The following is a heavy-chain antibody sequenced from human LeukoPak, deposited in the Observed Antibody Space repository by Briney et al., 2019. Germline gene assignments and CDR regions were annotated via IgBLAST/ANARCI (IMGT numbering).Heavy chain of an antibody. CDR2: ISGSADST. Sequence: PGGSLRLSCAASGFTFSRYAMSWVRQAPGKGLEWVSGISGSADSTYYADSVKGRFTISRDNSKNTLYLQMNSLRAEDTAVYYCAKGYRGIFWTATTLGNYFDYWGQGTLVTVSS. CDR3: AKGYRGIFWTATTLGNYFDY. J-gene: IGHJ4*02. D-gene: IGHD3/OR15-3a*01. CDR1: GFTFSRYA. V-gene: IGHV3-23*01.